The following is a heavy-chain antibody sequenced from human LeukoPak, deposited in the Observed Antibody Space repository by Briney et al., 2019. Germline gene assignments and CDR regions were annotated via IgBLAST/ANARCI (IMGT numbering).Heavy chain of an antibody. V-gene: IGHV4-34*01. Sequence: SETLSLTCAVYGGSFSGYYWSWVRQPPGKGLEWIGEINHSGSTNYNPSLKSRVTISVDTSKNQFSLKLSSVTAADTAVYYCATQGIIVGANNWFDPWGQGTLVTVSS. CDR2: INHSGST. CDR1: GGSFSGYY. D-gene: IGHD1-26*01. CDR3: ATQGIIVGANNWFDP. J-gene: IGHJ5*02.